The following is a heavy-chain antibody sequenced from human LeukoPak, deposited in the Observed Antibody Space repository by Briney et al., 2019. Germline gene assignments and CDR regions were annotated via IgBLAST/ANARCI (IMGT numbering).Heavy chain of an antibody. CDR1: GGSISSYY. Sequence: SETLSLTCTVSGGSISSYYWSWIRQPPGKGLEWIGHIYYSGSTNYNPSLKSRVTISVDTSKNQFSLKLTSVTAADTAVYYCARVSGSYRYWGQGTLVTVSS. CDR2: IYYSGST. D-gene: IGHD1-26*01. CDR3: ARVSGSYRY. J-gene: IGHJ4*02. V-gene: IGHV4-59*01.